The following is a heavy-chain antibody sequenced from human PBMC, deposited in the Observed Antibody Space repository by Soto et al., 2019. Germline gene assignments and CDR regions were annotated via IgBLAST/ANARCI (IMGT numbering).Heavy chain of an antibody. CDR3: AKDVVDRGANA. J-gene: IGHJ5*02. CDR2: ITDSGSST. Sequence: PGGSLRLSCAASGFTFRNYAMTWVRQAPGQGLEYVSSITDSGSSTYYADSVKGRFAISRDNSKNTLYLQMNSLRAEDTAVYYCAKDVVDRGANAWGQGTRVTVSS. V-gene: IGHV3-23*01. CDR1: GFTFRNYA. D-gene: IGHD2-15*01.